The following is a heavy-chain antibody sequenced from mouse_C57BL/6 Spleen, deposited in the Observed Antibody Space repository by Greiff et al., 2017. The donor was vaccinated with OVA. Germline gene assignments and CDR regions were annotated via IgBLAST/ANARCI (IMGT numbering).Heavy chain of an antibody. CDR3: ARSYYDQGDYYAMDY. CDR1: GYTFTSYW. V-gene: IGHV1-55*01. J-gene: IGHJ4*01. CDR2: IYPGSGST. D-gene: IGHD2-4*01. Sequence: VQLQQPGAELVKPGASVKMSCKASGYTFTSYWITWVKQRPGQGLEWIGDIYPGSGSTNYNEKFKSKATLTVDTSSSTAYMQLSSLTSEDSAVYYCARSYYDQGDYYAMDYWGQGTSVTVSS.